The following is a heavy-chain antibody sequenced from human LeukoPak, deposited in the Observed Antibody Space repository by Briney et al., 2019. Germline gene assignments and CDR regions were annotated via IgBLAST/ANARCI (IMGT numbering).Heavy chain of an antibody. V-gene: IGHV1-2*02. CDR3: ARVRDSSGYYSYYFDY. D-gene: IGHD3-22*01. Sequence: ASVKVSCKASGYTFTGYYMHWVRQAPGQGLEGMGWINPNSGGTNYAQKFQGRVTMTRDTSISTAYMELSRLRSDDTAVYYCARVRDSSGYYSYYFDYWGQGTLVTVSS. CDR2: INPNSGGT. CDR1: GYTFTGYY. J-gene: IGHJ4*02.